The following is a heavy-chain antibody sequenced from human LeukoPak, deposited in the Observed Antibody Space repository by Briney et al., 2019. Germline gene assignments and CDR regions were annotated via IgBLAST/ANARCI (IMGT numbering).Heavy chain of an antibody. J-gene: IGHJ4*02. CDR2: IYPGDSDT. V-gene: IGHV5-51*01. D-gene: IGHD6-19*01. Sequence: GESLNTSCKGSGYSFTSYLIGWVRPMAPKGLEWMGIIYPGDSDTRYSPDFPGQVTISADKSISTAYLQWSSLKAWDTAMYYCARLVSSGWYLDYWGQGTLVTVSS. CDR1: GYSFTSYL. CDR3: ARLVSSGWYLDY.